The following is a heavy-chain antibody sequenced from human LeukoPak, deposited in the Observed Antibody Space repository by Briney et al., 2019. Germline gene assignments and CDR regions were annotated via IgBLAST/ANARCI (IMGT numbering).Heavy chain of an antibody. D-gene: IGHD6-13*01. CDR1: GFTFSSYG. CDR2: ISYDGSNK. V-gene: IGHV3-30*18. Sequence: QTGGSLRPSCAASGFTFSSYGMHWVRQAPGKGLEWVAVISYDGSNKYYADSVKGRFTISRDNSKNTLYLQMNSLRAEDTAVYYCAKYSSSWYYFDYWGQGTLVTVSS. CDR3: AKYSSSWYYFDY. J-gene: IGHJ4*02.